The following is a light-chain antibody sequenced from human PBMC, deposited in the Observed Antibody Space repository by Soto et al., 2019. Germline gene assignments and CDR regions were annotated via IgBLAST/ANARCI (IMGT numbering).Light chain of an antibody. J-gene: IGLJ1*01. CDR1: SSDVGGYNY. CDR2: DII. Sequence: QSALTQPASVSGSPGQSITISCTGTSSDVGGYNYVSWYQQHPGKAPKLMIYDIINRPSGISSRFSGSKSGNTASLTISGLQAEDEADYYCVSFTTSKSYVFGTGTKVTVL. CDR3: VSFTTSKSYV. V-gene: IGLV2-14*01.